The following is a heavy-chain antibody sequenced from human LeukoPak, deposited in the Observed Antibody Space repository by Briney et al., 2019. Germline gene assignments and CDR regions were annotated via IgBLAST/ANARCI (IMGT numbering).Heavy chain of an antibody. Sequence: SETLSLTCTVSGGSISSGDYYWCWIRQPPGKGLEWIGYIYYSGSTSYNPSLKSRVTISVDTSKNQFSLKLSSVTAADTAVYYCARDHHPYCSSTSCPYYFDYWGQGTLVTVSS. CDR2: IYYSGST. CDR1: GGSISSGDYY. V-gene: IGHV4-30-4*01. D-gene: IGHD2-2*01. CDR3: ARDHHPYCSSTSCPYYFDY. J-gene: IGHJ4*02.